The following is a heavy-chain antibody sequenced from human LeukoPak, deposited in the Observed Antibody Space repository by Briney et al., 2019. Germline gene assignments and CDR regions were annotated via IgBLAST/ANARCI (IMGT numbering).Heavy chain of an antibody. CDR2: IYYGGST. J-gene: IGHJ4*02. D-gene: IGHD2-15*01. V-gene: IGHV4-59*08. Sequence: PSETLSLTCTVSGGSISSYYWSWIRQPPGKGLEWIGYIYYGGSTNYNPSLKSRVTISVDTSKNQFSLKLSSVTAADTAVYYCARQPAGYCSGGSCYPYYFDYWGQGTLVTVSS. CDR3: ARQPAGYCSGGSCYPYYFDY. CDR1: GGSISSYY.